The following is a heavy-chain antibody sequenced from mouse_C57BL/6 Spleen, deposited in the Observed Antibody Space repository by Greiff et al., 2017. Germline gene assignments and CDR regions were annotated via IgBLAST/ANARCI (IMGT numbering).Heavy chain of an antibody. CDR2: INPNSGST. CDR1: GYTFTSYW. CDR3: ARSMDY. J-gene: IGHJ4*01. Sequence: QVNVKQPGAELVKPGASVKLSCKASGYTFTSYWMPWVKQRPGQGLEWIGMINPNSGSTNYNEKFKSKATLTVDKSSSTAYMQLISLTSEDSAVYYCARSMDYWGQGTSVTVSS. V-gene: IGHV1-64*01.